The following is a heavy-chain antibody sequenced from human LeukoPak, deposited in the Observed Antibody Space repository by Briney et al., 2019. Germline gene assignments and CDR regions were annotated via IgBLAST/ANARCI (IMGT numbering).Heavy chain of an antibody. CDR3: ARGDYYDSSGYYY. CDR2: IYYSGST. Sequence: PSETLSLTCTVSGGSISSYYWSWIRQPPGKGLGWIGYIYYSGSTNYNPSLKSRVTISVDTSKNQFSLKLSSVTAADTAVYYCARGDYYDSSGYYYWGQGTLVTVSS. V-gene: IGHV4-59*01. CDR1: GGSISSYY. D-gene: IGHD3-22*01. J-gene: IGHJ4*02.